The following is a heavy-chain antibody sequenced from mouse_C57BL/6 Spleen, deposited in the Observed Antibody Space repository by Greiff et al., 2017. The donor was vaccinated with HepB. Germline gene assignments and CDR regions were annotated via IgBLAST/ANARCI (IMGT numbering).Heavy chain of an antibody. CDR3: ARPDYYGSSYFDY. Sequence: EVKVVESVAELVRPGASVKLSCTASGFNIKNTYMHWVKQRPEQGLEWIGRIDPANGNTKYAPKFQGKATITADTSSNTAYLQLSSLTSEDTAIYYCARPDYYGSSYFDYWGQGTTLTVSS. D-gene: IGHD1-1*01. J-gene: IGHJ2*01. V-gene: IGHV14-3*01. CDR1: GFNIKNTY. CDR2: IDPANGNT.